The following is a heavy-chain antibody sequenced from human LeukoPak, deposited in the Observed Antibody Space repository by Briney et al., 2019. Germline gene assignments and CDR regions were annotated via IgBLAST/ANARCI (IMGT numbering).Heavy chain of an antibody. CDR3: AREETHHVYYGMDV. CDR2: IIPIFGTA. J-gene: IGHJ6*02. D-gene: IGHD1-14*01. Sequence: GASVKASCKASGGTFSSYAISWVRQAPGQGLEWMGGIIPIFGTANYAQKFQGRVTITADESTSTAYMELRSLRSDDTAVYYCAREETHHVYYGMDVWGQGTMVTVSS. CDR1: GGTFSSYA. V-gene: IGHV1-69*13.